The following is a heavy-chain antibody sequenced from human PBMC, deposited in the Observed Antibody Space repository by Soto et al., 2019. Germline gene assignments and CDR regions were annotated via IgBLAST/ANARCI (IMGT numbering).Heavy chain of an antibody. J-gene: IGHJ6*03. CDR1: GGSISSGGYY. CDR3: ARATLDIVVVPARGLYYMDV. CDR2: IYYSGST. V-gene: IGHV4-31*03. D-gene: IGHD2-2*03. Sequence: QVQLQESGPGLVKPSQTLSLTCTVSGGSISSGGYYWSWIRQHPGKGLEWIGYIYYSGSTYYNPSLKSRVTISVDTSKNQFSLKLSSVTAAHTAVYYCARATLDIVVVPARGLYYMDVWGKGTTVTVSS.